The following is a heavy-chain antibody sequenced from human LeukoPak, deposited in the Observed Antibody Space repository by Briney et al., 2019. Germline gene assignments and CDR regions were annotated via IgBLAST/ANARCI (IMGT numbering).Heavy chain of an antibody. CDR1: GYTITNNY. V-gene: IGHV1-2*02. CDR2: INPNSGGT. D-gene: IGHD3-9*01. CDR3: ASGRFDWLLSEGPSYYFDY. J-gene: IGHJ4*02. Sequence: ASVKVSCKASGYTITNNYMHWVRQAPGQGLEWMGWINPNSGGTNYAQKFQGRVTMTRDTSISTAYMELSRLRSDDTAVYYCASGRFDWLLSEGPSYYFDYWGQGTLVTVSS.